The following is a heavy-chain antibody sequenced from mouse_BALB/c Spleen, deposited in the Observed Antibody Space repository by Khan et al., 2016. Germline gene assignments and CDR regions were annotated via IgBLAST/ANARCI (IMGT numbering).Heavy chain of an antibody. CDR1: GFNIKDNY. Sequence: VQLQQSGAELVKPGASVKLSCTASGFNIKDNYIHWVKQRPEQGLEWIGRIDPANGNTKYHPKFQGKATITADTSSNTAYLQRSSLTSEDTAVYYCASLDYWGQGTILTVSS. CDR2: IDPANGNT. V-gene: IGHV14-3*02. J-gene: IGHJ2*01. CDR3: ASLDY.